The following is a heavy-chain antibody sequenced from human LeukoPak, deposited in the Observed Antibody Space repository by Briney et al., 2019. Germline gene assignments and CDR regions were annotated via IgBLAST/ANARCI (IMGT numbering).Heavy chain of an antibody. Sequence: SETLSLTCTVSGGSISSYYWSWIRQPPGKGLEWIGYIYYSGSTNYNPSLKSRVTISVDTSKNQFSLKLSSVTAADTAVYYCARGMTRYKGYYFDYWGQGTLVTVSS. V-gene: IGHV4-59*01. CDR2: IYYSGST. CDR3: ARGMTRYKGYYFDY. J-gene: IGHJ4*02. D-gene: IGHD3-9*01. CDR1: GGSISSYY.